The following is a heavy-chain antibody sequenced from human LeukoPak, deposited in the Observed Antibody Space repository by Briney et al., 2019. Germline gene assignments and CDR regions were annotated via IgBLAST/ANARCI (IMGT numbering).Heavy chain of an antibody. CDR1: GYTFTSYG. D-gene: IGHD3-10*01. CDR3: ARDPGSYYPTWFDP. J-gene: IGHJ5*02. Sequence: ASVKVSCKAPGYTFTSYGISWVRQAPGQGLEWMGWISAYNGNTNYAQKLQGRVTMTTDTSTSTAYMELRSLRSDDTAVYYCARDPGSYYPTWFDPWGQGTLVTVSS. V-gene: IGHV1-18*01. CDR2: ISAYNGNT.